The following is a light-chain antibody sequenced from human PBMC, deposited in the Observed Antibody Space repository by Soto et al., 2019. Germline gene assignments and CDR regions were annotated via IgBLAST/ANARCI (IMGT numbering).Light chain of an antibody. CDR1: QSVNSN. CDR2: ATS. Sequence: EIVMTQSPATLSVSPGERATLSCRASQSVNSNLAWYQQKPGQAPRLLIYATSTRATGFPARFSGSGSGTEFTLTISSLQSEDFATYFCQQYQNWPRWTFGQGTKVDI. V-gene: IGKV3-15*01. CDR3: QQYQNWPRWT. J-gene: IGKJ1*01.